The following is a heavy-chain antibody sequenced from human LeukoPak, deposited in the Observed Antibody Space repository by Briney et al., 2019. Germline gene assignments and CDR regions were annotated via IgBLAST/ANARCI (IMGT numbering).Heavy chain of an antibody. CDR3: ARRYCSGGTCYYFDS. CDR2: IYPGGSNT. D-gene: IGHD2-15*01. Sequence: GESLKISCKGSGYSFTSHWLGWVRQMPGKGLEWMGIIYPGGSNTIYSPSFQGQVTISAGKSISTAYLQWSSLKASDTAMYFCARRYCSGGTCYYFDSWGQGTLVTVSS. CDR1: GYSFTSHW. J-gene: IGHJ4*02. V-gene: IGHV5-51*01.